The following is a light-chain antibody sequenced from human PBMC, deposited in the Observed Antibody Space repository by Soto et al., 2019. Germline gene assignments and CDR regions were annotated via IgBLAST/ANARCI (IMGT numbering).Light chain of an antibody. Sequence: DIQMTQSPSTLSASVGDRVTITCRASQSIRSWLAWYQQKPGKAPKLLIYKASSLESGVPARFSGSGSGTEFTLTISSLQPDVFASYYCQQYNSIFTFSPGTKVDI. CDR2: KAS. CDR3: QQYNSIFT. J-gene: IGKJ3*01. V-gene: IGKV1-5*03. CDR1: QSIRSW.